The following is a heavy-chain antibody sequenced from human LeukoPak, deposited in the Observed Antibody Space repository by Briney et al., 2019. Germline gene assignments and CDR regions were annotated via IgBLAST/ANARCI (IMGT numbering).Heavy chain of an antibody. J-gene: IGHJ4*02. V-gene: IGHV3-64D*06. CDR1: GFTFSSYA. CDR3: VKDLLSYYGSGFDY. Sequence: GGSLRLSCSASGFTFSSYAMHWVRQAPGKGLEYVSAIRSNGGSTYYADSVKGRFTISRDNSKNTLYLQMSSLRAEDTAVYYCVKDLLSYYGSGFDYWGQGTLVTVSS. CDR2: IRSNGGST. D-gene: IGHD3-10*01.